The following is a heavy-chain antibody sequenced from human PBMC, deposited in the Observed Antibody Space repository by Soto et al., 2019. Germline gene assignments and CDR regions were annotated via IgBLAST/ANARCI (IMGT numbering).Heavy chain of an antibody. J-gene: IGHJ6*02. Sequence: EVQLVESGGGLVKPGGSLRLSCAASGFTFSSYSMNWVRQAPGKGLEWASSISSSSSYIYYADSVKGRFTISRDNAKNSLYLQMNSLRAEDTAVYYCSNWNHYYGMDVWGQGTTVTVSS. CDR2: ISSSSSYI. D-gene: IGHD1-20*01. CDR1: GFTFSSYS. CDR3: SNWNHYYGMDV. V-gene: IGHV3-21*01.